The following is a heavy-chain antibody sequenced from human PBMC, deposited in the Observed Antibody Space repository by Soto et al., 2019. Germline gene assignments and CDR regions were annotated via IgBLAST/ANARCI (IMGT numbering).Heavy chain of an antibody. V-gene: IGHV4-34*01. D-gene: IGHD3-3*01. J-gene: IGHJ6*02. CDR1: GGSFSGYY. CDR3: ARAGSVGITIFGVVITTDYYYYGMDV. CDR2: INPSGST. Sequence: PSATLSLTCAVYGGSFSGYYWSWIRQPPGKGLEWIGEINPSGSTNYNPSLKSRVTISVDTSKNQFSLKLSSVTAADTAVYDCARAGSVGITIFGVVITTDYYYYGMDVWGQGTTVTVSS.